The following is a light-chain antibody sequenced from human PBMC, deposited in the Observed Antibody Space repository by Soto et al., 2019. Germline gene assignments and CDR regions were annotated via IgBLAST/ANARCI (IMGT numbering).Light chain of an antibody. CDR3: QQSYA. Sequence: DIQITQSPSSLSASVGYRVTITCRASQSISSYLNWYQQKPGKAPKLLIYAASSLQSGVPSRFSGSGSGTDCTLTISSLQPEEFATYYCQQSYAFGQGTRVEIK. CDR2: AAS. J-gene: IGKJ5*01. CDR1: QSISSY. V-gene: IGKV1-39*01.